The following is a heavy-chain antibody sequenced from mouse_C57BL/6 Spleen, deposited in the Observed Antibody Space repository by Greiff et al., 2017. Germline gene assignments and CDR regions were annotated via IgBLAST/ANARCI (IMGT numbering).Heavy chain of an antibody. J-gene: IGHJ4*01. V-gene: IGHV3-1*01. CDR2: ISYSGST. CDR1: GYSITSGYD. Sequence: EVQLVESGPGMVKPSQSLSLTCTVTGYSITSGYDWHWIRHFPGNKLEWMGYISYSGSTTYNPSLTSRISITHDTSKHHFFLKLNSVTTEDTATYYCARVYGYYYAMDYWGQGTSVTVSS. D-gene: IGHD2-10*02. CDR3: ARVYGYYYAMDY.